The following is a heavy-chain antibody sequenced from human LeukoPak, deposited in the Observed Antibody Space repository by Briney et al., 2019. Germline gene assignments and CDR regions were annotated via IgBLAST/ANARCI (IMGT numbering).Heavy chain of an antibody. J-gene: IGHJ4*02. CDR3: AKRREVFDYYDSSGYYVLGEFDY. CDR2: ISSSSTTI. Sequence: GGSLRLSCAASEFTFNNYGMNWVRQAPGKGLEWVSYISSSSTTIYYADSVKGRFTISRDNAKNTLYLQMNSLRAEDTAVYYCAKRREVFDYYDSSGYYVLGEFDYWGQGTLVTVSS. V-gene: IGHV3-48*01. CDR1: EFTFNNYG. D-gene: IGHD3-22*01.